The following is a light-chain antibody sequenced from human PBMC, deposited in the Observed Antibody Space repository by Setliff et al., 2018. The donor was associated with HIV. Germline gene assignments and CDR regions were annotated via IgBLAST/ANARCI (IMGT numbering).Light chain of an antibody. CDR1: SSDVGGYNY. Sequence: QSALTQPASVSGSPGQSITISCTGTSSDVGGYNYVSWCQQHPGKAPKLMIYEVTNRPSGVSDRFSGSKSGNTASLTISGLQAEDEADYYCSSYTSSNTVVFGGGTKVTVL. CDR3: SSYTSSNTVV. J-gene: IGLJ2*01. CDR2: EVT. V-gene: IGLV2-14*01.